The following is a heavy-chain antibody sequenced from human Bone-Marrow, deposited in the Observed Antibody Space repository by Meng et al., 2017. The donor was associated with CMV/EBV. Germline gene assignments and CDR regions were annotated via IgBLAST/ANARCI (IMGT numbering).Heavy chain of an antibody. CDR1: GSISSGGYY. CDR3: ARGFIVVVPAINWFDP. V-gene: IGHV4-31*02. Sequence: GSISSGGYYWSLIRQHPGKGLEWIGYIYYSGSTYYTPSLKSRVTISVDTSKNQFSLKLSSVTAADTAVYYCARGFIVVVPAINWFDPWGQGTLVTVSS. CDR2: IYYSGST. J-gene: IGHJ5*02. D-gene: IGHD2-2*01.